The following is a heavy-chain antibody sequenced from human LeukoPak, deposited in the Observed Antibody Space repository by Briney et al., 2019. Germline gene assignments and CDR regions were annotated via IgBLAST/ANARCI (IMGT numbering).Heavy chain of an antibody. V-gene: IGHV4-39*07. CDR1: GGSISSSSYY. J-gene: IGHJ4*02. D-gene: IGHD1-26*01. CDR3: ARVQWEALLEPYYFDY. CDR2: IYYSGST. Sequence: SETLSLTCTVSGGSISSSSYYWGWIRQPPGKGLEWIGSIYYSGSTYYNPSLKSRVTISVDTSKNQFSLKLSSVTAADTAVYYCARVQWEALLEPYYFDYWGQGTLVTVSS.